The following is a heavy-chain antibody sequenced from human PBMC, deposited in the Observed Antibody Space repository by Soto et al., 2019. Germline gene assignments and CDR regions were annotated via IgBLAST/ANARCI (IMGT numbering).Heavy chain of an antibody. CDR1: GFTFSSYS. V-gene: IGHV3-21*01. D-gene: IGHD3-22*01. J-gene: IGHJ4*02. CDR3: ARDIYYDSSGYPAFDY. Sequence: PGESLKISCAASGFTFSSYSMNWVRQAPGKGLEWVSSISSSSSYIYYADSVKGRFTISRDNAKNSLYLQMNSLRAEDTAVYYCARDIYYDSSGYPAFDYWGQGTLVTVSS. CDR2: ISSSSSYI.